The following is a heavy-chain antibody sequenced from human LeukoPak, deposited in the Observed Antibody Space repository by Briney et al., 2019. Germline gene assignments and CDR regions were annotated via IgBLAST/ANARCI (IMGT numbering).Heavy chain of an antibody. J-gene: IGHJ4*02. V-gene: IGHV3-30-3*01. CDR3: AKGGYGDYEDY. D-gene: IGHD4-17*01. Sequence: GGSLRLSCAASGFTFSSYAMHWVRRAPGKGLEWVAVISYDGSNKYYADSVKGRFTISRDNSKNTLYLQMNSLRAEDTAVYYCAKGGYGDYEDYWGQGTLVTVSS. CDR2: ISYDGSNK. CDR1: GFTFSSYA.